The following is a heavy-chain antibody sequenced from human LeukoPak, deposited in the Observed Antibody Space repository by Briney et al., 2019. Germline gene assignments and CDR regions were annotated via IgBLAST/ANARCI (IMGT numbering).Heavy chain of an antibody. CDR1: GFTFRSFG. J-gene: IGHJ4*02. D-gene: IGHD3-16*01. Sequence: PGGSLRLSCAASGFTFRSFGMHWVGQAPGKGLDWVAVIWHDGSNKDYADSVKGRRAISRDNSKNTLYLEMNSLRAEDTAVYYFARNRGTYTYVLDYWGQGTLVTVSS. CDR3: ARNRGTYTYVLDY. V-gene: IGHV3-33*01. CDR2: IWHDGSNK.